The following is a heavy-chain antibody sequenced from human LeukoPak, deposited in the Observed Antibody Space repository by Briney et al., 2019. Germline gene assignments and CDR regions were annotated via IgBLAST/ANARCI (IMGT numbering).Heavy chain of an antibody. D-gene: IGHD2-15*01. Sequence: GGSLRLSCAASGFTFSSYTMNWVRQAPGKGLEWVSSISSSSNYIYYADSVKGRLTIFRDNAKNSLHLQMNSLRAEDTAVYYCARDPTPRYCSGGSCYTHYGMDVWGQGTTVTVSS. CDR3: ARDPTPRYCSGGSCYTHYGMDV. V-gene: IGHV3-21*01. CDR2: ISSSSNYI. CDR1: GFTFSSYT. J-gene: IGHJ6*02.